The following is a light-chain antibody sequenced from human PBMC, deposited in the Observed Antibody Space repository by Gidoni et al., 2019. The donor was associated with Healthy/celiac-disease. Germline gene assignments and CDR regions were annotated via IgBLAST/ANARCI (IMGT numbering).Light chain of an antibody. CDR1: QNVSSY. J-gene: IGKJ5*01. V-gene: IGKV3-11*01. CDR2: DAS. Sequence: EILLTQSPATLSLSPGERATLSCRASQNVSSYFAWYQPKPGQAPRLLIYDASNRATGIPARFSGSGSGTDFTLTISCLEPEDFAVYYCQQRSNWPPLITFGQGTRLEIK. CDR3: QQRSNWPPLIT.